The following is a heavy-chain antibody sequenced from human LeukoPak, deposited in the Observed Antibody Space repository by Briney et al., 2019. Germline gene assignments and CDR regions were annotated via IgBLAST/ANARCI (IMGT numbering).Heavy chain of an antibody. CDR1: GYTFTSYG. CDR2: ISAYNGNT. Sequence: ASVKVSCKASGYTFTSYGISWVRQAPGQGLEWMRWISAYNGNTNYAQKLQGRVTMTTDTSTSTAYMELRSLRSDDTAVYYCARNVLRFLEWFSGTFNFDYSGQGTLVTVSS. CDR3: ARNVLRFLEWFSGTFNFDY. D-gene: IGHD3-3*01. J-gene: IGHJ4*02. V-gene: IGHV1-18*01.